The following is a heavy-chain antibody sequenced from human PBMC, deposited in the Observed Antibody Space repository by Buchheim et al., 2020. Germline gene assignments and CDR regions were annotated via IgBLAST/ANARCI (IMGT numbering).Heavy chain of an antibody. CDR2: IWYDGSNK. Sequence: QVQLVESGGGVVQPGRSLRLSCAASGFTFSSYAMHWVRQAPGKGLEWVAVIWYDGSNKYYADSVKGRFTISRDNSKNTLYLQMNSLRAEDTAVYYCARDYFVSRTQGMDVWGQGTT. CDR1: GFTFSSYA. D-gene: IGHD2/OR15-2a*01. CDR3: ARDYFVSRTQGMDV. J-gene: IGHJ6*02. V-gene: IGHV3-33*08.